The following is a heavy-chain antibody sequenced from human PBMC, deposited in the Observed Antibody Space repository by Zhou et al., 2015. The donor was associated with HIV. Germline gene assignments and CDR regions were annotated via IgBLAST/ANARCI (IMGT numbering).Heavy chain of an antibody. CDR2: ITPMFETQ. CDR3: ARGPERGYSPKADQYFYYAMDV. D-gene: IGHD5-18*01. CDR1: GGTFSGSD. J-gene: IGHJ6*02. Sequence: QVQLVQSGSEVKKPGSSVKVSCKANGGTFSGSDISWVRQAPGQGLEWMGTITPMFETQTYAERFRARLTITVDKSTSAAYMELSSLTSEDAAVYYCARGPERGYSPKADQYFYYAMDVWGQGTTVIVSS. V-gene: IGHV1-69*06.